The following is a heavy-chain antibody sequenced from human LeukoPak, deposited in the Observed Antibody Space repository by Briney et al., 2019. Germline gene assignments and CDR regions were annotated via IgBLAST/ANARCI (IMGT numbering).Heavy chain of an antibody. Sequence: RESGPTLLNPTPTLTLTCSFSGFSLRTRGVCVSWIRQPPGKALEWLALIDWGADKYYSTSLKTRLTISKDTSKNQVVLTMTGVDPGDTATYYCARIHQYSGFDYWGQGTLVTVSS. CDR2: IDWGADK. J-gene: IGHJ4*02. CDR1: GFSLRTRGVC. CDR3: ARIHQYSGFDY. D-gene: IGHD5-12*01. V-gene: IGHV2-70*13.